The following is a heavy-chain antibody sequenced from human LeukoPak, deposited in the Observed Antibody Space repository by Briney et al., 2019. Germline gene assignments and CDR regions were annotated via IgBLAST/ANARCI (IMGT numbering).Heavy chain of an antibody. D-gene: IGHD6-19*01. J-gene: IGHJ4*02. Sequence: GGSLRLSCAASGFTFSGYAMSWVRQAPGKGLEWVSAISGSGDSTNYADSVKGRFAVSRDNSKNTLDLQMSSLRAEDTAVYYCAKHRGSGVAGTGGVESWGQGTLVTVSS. CDR3: AKHRGSGVAGTGGVES. V-gene: IGHV3-23*01. CDR1: GFTFSGYA. CDR2: ISGSGDST.